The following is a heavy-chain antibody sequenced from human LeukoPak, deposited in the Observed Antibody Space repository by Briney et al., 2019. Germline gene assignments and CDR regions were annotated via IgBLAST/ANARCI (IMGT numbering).Heavy chain of an antibody. CDR3: ARDRGCSGGSCYYDY. CDR1: GGSISSYY. J-gene: IGHJ4*02. D-gene: IGHD2-15*01. CDR2: IYYRGST. V-gene: IGHV4-59*01. Sequence: SSETLSLTCTVSGGSISSYYWSWIRQPPGKGLEWIGYIYYRGSTNYNPSLKSRVTISVDTSKNQFSLRLSSVTAADTAVYYCARDRGCSGGSCYYDYWGQGTLVTVSS.